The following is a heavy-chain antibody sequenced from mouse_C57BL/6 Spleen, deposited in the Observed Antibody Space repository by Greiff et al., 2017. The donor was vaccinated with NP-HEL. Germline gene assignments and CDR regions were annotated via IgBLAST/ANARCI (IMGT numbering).Heavy chain of an antibody. Sequence: EVQLQQSGPELVKPGASVKMSCKASGYTFTDYNMHWVKQSHGKSLEWIGYINPNNGGTSYNQKFKGKATFTVNKSSSTDYRELRSLTSEDSAVYNCARYVYYFDCWGQGPTLTVSS. CDR3: ARYVYYFDC. CDR2: INPNNGGT. CDR1: GYTFTDYN. J-gene: IGHJ2*01. V-gene: IGHV1-22*01.